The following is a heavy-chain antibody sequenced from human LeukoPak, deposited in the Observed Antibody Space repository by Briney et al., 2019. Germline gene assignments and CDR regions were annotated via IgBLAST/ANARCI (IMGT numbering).Heavy chain of an antibody. CDR3: ARHSTIAVAVYDYMDV. D-gene: IGHD6-19*01. Sequence: GGSLRLSCAASGFTFSDYYMSWVRQAPGKGLEWVSVIYSGGSTYYADSVKGRFTISRDNSKNTLYLQMNSLRAEDTAVYYCARHSTIAVAVYDYMDVWGKGTTVTISS. CDR1: GFTFSDYY. J-gene: IGHJ6*03. CDR2: IYSGGST. V-gene: IGHV3-66*04.